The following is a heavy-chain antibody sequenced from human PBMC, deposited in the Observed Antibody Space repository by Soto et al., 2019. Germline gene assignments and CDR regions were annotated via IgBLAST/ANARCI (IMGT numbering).Heavy chain of an antibody. CDR3: AKERSVVATTPDFDY. Sequence: GGSLRLSCAASGFSFRTFGMHWVRQAPGKGLEWVAVISYDGSYKYYADSVKGRFTISRDNSKNTLYLQMNSLRAEDTAVYYCAKERSVVATTPDFDYWGQGTLVTVSS. CDR2: ISYDGSYK. J-gene: IGHJ4*02. V-gene: IGHV3-30*18. D-gene: IGHD5-12*01. CDR1: GFSFRTFG.